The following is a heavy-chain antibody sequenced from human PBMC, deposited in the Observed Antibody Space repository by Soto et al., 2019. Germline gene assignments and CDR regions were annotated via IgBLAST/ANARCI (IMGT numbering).Heavy chain of an antibody. CDR3: ARSMSGSYYHY. D-gene: IGHD1-26*01. CDR2: IYYSGST. Sequence: QVQLQESGPGLVKPSQTLSLTCTVSGGSISSGDYYWSWIRQPPGKVLEWIGYIYYSGSTYYNPSLKSRVTMTVDKSKNQFSLKLSSVTAADTAVYYCARSMSGSYYHYWGQGTLVTVSS. J-gene: IGHJ4*02. V-gene: IGHV4-30-4*01. CDR1: GGSISSGDYY.